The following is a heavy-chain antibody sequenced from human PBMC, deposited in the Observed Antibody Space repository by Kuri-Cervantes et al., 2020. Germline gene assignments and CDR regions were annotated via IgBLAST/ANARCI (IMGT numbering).Heavy chain of an antibody. CDR1: GFTFSSYG. J-gene: IGHJ1*01. CDR2: IWYDGSNK. Sequence: GESLKISCAASGFTFSSYGMHWVRQAPGKGLEWVAVIWYDGSNKYYADSVKGRFTISRDNSKNTLYLQMNSLRAEDTAVYYCAITYYDFRSGYPSREYFQHWGQGTLVTVSS. CDR3: AITYYDFRSGYPSREYFQH. V-gene: IGHV3-33*01. D-gene: IGHD3-3*01.